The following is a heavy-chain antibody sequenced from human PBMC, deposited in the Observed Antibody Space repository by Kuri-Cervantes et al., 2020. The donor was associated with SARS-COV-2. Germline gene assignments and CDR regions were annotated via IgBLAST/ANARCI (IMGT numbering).Heavy chain of an antibody. D-gene: IGHD1-26*01. CDR3: AKVREWELLASPEY. CDR1: GFTFSSYG. J-gene: IGHJ4*02. CDR2: ISYDGSNK. Sequence: GESLKISCAASGFTFSSYGMHWVRQAPGKGLEWVAVISYDGSNKYYADSVKGRFTISRDNSKNTLYLQMNSLRAEDTAVYYCAKVREWELLASPEYWGQGNLVTVSS. V-gene: IGHV3-30*18.